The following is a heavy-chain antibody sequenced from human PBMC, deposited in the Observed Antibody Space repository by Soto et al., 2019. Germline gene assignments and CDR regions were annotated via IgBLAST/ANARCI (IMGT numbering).Heavy chain of an antibody. J-gene: IGHJ6*02. D-gene: IGHD6-13*01. CDR2: IIPIFDTT. CDR3: ARILGHSTTWYLNAMDV. Sequence: QVQLVQSGAEVKKPGSSVKVSCKASGGSFSSYAISWVRQTPGQGLEWMGGIIPIFDTTNYAQKFQGRVTITADESTITAYMELSSLRSEDTAVYYCARILGHSTTWYLNAMDVWGQGTTVTVSS. V-gene: IGHV1-69*01. CDR1: GGSFSSYA.